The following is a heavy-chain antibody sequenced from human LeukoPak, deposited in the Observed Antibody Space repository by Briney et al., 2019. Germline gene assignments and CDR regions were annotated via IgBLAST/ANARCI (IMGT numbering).Heavy chain of an antibody. D-gene: IGHD4-17*01. CDR2: INPSGGST. J-gene: IGHJ5*02. V-gene: IGHV1-46*01. CDR3: ARDGGTVTRPKTPNNGFDP. CDR1: GYTFTSYY. Sequence: ASVKVSCKASGYTFTSYYMHWVRQAPGQGLEWMGVINPSGGSTSYAQKFQGRVTMARDTSTSTVYMELSSLRSEDTAVYYCARDGGTVTRPKTPNNGFDPWGQGTLVTVSS.